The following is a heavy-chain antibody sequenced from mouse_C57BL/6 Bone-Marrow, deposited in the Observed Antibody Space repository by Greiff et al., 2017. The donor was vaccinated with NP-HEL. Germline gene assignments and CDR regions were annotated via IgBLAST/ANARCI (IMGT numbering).Heavy chain of an antibody. J-gene: IGHJ4*01. D-gene: IGHD2-1*01. V-gene: IGHV2-5*01. CDR2: IWRGGST. Sequence: VQLQQSGPGLVQPSQSLSITCTVSGFTLTSYGVHWVRQSPGKGLEWLGVIWRGGSTAHNAAFMSRLSISKDNSKSQVFFKLHSLQAADTATYYCAENYGDGNYEETCYAMDYWGQGTSVTVSS. CDR1: GFTLTSYG. CDR3: AENYGDGNYEETCYAMDY.